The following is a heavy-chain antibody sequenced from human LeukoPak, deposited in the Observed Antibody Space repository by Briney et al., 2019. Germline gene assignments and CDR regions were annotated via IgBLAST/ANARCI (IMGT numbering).Heavy chain of an antibody. CDR2: IYYSGST. V-gene: IGHV4-59*01. J-gene: IGHJ3*02. Sequence: SETLSLTCTVSDGSSSSYYWSWIRQPPGKGLEWIGYIYYSGSTNYNPSLKSRVTISVDTSKNQFSPKLSTVTAADTAVYYCARNRMATIVHDAYDIWGQGTMVTVSS. D-gene: IGHD5-24*01. CDR1: DGSSSSYY. CDR3: ARNRMATIVHDAYDI.